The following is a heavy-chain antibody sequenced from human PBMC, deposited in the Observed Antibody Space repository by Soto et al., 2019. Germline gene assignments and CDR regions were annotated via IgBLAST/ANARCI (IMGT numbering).Heavy chain of an antibody. J-gene: IGHJ6*02. CDR3: ARDFKKVYYYYGMDV. Sequence: VQLVESGGGVVQPGRSLRLSCAASGFTVSSNYMSWVRQAPGKGLEWVSVIYSGGSTYYADSVKGRFTISRDNSKNTLYLQMNSLRAEDTAVYYCARDFKKVYYYYGMDVWGQGTTVTVSS. CDR2: IYSGGST. CDR1: GFTVSSNY. V-gene: IGHV3-53*01.